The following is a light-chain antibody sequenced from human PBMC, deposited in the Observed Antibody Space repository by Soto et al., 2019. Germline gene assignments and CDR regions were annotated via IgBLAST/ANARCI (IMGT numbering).Light chain of an antibody. CDR2: LNSDGSH. V-gene: IGLV4-69*01. J-gene: IGLJ3*02. Sequence: QAVVTQSPSASASLGASVKLTCTLSSGHSSYAIAWHQQQPEKGPRYLMKLNSDGSHSKGDGIPDRFSGPSPRAERHLNIPSLESEDQADYYCKTGGAGLLVFGRGTKVTVL. CDR1: SGHSSYA. CDR3: KTGGAGLLV.